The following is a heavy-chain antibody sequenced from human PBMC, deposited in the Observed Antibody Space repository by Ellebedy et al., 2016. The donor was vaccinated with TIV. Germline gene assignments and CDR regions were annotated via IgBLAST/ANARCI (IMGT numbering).Heavy chain of an antibody. D-gene: IGHD2-21*02. J-gene: IGHJ4*02. CDR2: IWYDGSNK. CDR1: GLTFSSYG. Sequence: GESLKISCAASGLTFSSYGMHWVRQAPSKGLEWVAVIWYDGSNKYYADSVKGRFTISRDNSKNTLDLQMNSLRAEDTAVYYCAKDQLRCGGDCYSLPRYYFDYWGQGTLVTVSS. CDR3: AKDQLRCGGDCYSLPRYYFDY. V-gene: IGHV3-33*06.